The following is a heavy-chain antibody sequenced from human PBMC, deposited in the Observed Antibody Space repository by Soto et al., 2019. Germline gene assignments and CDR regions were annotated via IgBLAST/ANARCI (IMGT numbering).Heavy chain of an antibody. V-gene: IGHV1-18*04. Sequence: ASVKASCKAPGYTFTKYDISWVRQAPGQGLEWLGLISPNSGRPSYAQKFEGRVTMTTDTSTTTAYLELRSLRSDVKAVYYCVRQYYDFWTDYPDFDYWGQGTLVTVSS. CDR2: ISPNSGRP. D-gene: IGHD3-3*01. J-gene: IGHJ4*02. CDR1: GYTFTKYD. CDR3: VRQYYDFWTDYPDFDY.